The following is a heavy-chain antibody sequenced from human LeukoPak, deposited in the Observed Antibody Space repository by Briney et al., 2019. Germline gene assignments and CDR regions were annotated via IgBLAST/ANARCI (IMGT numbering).Heavy chain of an antibody. CDR3: ARGKLPAGPYPDAFDI. J-gene: IGHJ3*02. Sequence: SETLSLTCTVSGGSISSYYWSWIRQPPGKGLEWIGYIYYSGSTNYNPSPKSRVTISVDTSKNQFSLKLSSVTAADTAVYHCARGKLPAGPYPDAFDIWGQGTMVTVSS. CDR1: GGSISSYY. CDR2: IYYSGST. D-gene: IGHD5-24*01. V-gene: IGHV4-59*01.